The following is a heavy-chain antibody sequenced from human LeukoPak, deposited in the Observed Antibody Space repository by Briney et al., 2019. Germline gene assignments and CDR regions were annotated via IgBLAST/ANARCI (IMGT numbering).Heavy chain of an antibody. D-gene: IGHD4-11*01. CDR2: ISGSGGST. V-gene: IGHV3-23*01. J-gene: IGHJ6*03. CDR3: AREGGTVTTQGGSLVGYYMDV. CDR1: GFTFSSYA. Sequence: PGGSLRLSCAASGFTFSSYAMSWVRQAPGKGLEWVSAISGSGGSTYYADSVKGRFTISRDNSKNTLYLQMNSLRAEDTAAYYCAREGGTVTTQGGSLVGYYMDVWGKGTTVTVSS.